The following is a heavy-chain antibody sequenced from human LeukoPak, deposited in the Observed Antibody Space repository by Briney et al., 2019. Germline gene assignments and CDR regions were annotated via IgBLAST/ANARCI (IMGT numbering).Heavy chain of an antibody. V-gene: IGHV3-33*01. CDR1: GFTFSSYG. D-gene: IGHD6-19*01. CDR3: ARDAIAVAGTSWFDP. CDR2: IWYDGSNK. Sequence: PGRSLRLSCAASGFTFSSYGMHWVRQAPGKGLEWVVVIWYDGSNKYYADSVKGRFTISRDNSKNTLYLQMNSLRAEDTAVYYCARDAIAVAGTSWFDPWGQGTLVTVSS. J-gene: IGHJ5*02.